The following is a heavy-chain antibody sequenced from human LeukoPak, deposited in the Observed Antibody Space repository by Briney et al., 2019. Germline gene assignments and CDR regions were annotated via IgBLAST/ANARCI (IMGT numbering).Heavy chain of an antibody. Sequence: GGSLRLTCAASGFSFSNHGIHWVRQAPGKGLEWVSLIWYDGSNKYYADSVKGRFTISRDDSKNTVYLQMNSLRAEDTAVYYCARDHPYYYGSGTDDPAEEGGYMDVWGKGTTVTVSS. V-gene: IGHV3-33*01. CDR3: ARDHPYYYGSGTDDPAEEGGYMDV. D-gene: IGHD3-10*01. J-gene: IGHJ6*03. CDR1: GFSFSNHG. CDR2: IWYDGSNK.